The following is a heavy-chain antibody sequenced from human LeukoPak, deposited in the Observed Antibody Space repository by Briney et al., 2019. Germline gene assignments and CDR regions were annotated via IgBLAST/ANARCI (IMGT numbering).Heavy chain of an antibody. CDR2: IWYDGSNK. CDR3: AAQNGYDWYGP. J-gene: IGHJ5*02. D-gene: IGHD6-13*01. V-gene: IGHV3-33*01. Sequence: PGRSLRLSCSASGFTFSTYGMHWVRQARGKGLEWVAIIWYDGSNKYYADSVKGRFTISRDNSKNTLYLQMNSLRAEDTAVYYCAAQNGYDWYGPWGQGTLVTVSS. CDR1: GFTFSTYG.